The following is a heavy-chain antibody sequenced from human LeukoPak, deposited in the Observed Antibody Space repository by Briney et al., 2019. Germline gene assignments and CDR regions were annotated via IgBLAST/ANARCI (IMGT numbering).Heavy chain of an antibody. CDR1: GFTFSSYW. D-gene: IGHD4-23*01. V-gene: IGHV3-74*01. CDR2: INNDGSTT. CDR3: ARSNSPYYFDY. Sequence: GGSLRLSCAASGFTFSSYWMQWVRQAPGKGLVWVSRINNDGSTTRYADSVKGRFTISRDNAKNTLYLQMNSLRAEDTAMYYCARSNSPYYFDYWGQGTLVTVSS. J-gene: IGHJ4*02.